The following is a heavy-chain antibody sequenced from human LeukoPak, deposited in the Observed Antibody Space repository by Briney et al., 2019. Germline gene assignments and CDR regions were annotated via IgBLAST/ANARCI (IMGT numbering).Heavy chain of an antibody. D-gene: IGHD4-17*01. V-gene: IGHV3-30-3*01. CDR2: ISYDGSNK. J-gene: IGHJ1*01. CDR3: ARAARDGDYAEYFQH. Sequence: GGSLRLSCAASGFTFSSYAMHWVRQAPGKGLEWVAAISYDGSNKYHADSVKGRFTISRDNSKNTLYLQMNSLRAEDTAVYYCARAARDGDYAEYFQHWGQGTLVTVSS. CDR1: GFTFSSYA.